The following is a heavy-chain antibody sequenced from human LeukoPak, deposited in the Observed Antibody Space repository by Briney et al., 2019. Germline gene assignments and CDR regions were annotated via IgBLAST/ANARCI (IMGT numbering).Heavy chain of an antibody. CDR3: ARLPITLIRRAVDY. Sequence: SETLSLTCTLSGYSISSDYYWGWIRQPPGKGLEWIGSIEHSGSIYYNPFFKSRVTISVDTSKNQFSLKLSSVTAADTAVYYCARLPITLIRRAVDYWGQGTLVTDSS. D-gene: IGHD3-10*01. J-gene: IGHJ4*02. CDR1: GYSISSDYY. CDR2: IEHSGSI. V-gene: IGHV4-38-2*02.